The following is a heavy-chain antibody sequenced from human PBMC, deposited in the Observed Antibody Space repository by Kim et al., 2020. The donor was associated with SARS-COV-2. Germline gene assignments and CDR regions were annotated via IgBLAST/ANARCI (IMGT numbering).Heavy chain of an antibody. Sequence: GGSLRLSCAASGFTFDDYAMHWVRQAPGKGLEWVSGISWNSGSIGYADSVKGRFTISRDNAKNSLYLQMNSLRAEDTALYYCAKPAEACGGSGGSHISCVPFDYWGQGTLVTVSS. V-gene: IGHV3-9*01. CDR2: ISWNSGSI. CDR1: GFTFDDYA. J-gene: IGHJ4*02. D-gene: IGHD2-15*01. CDR3: AKPAEACGGSGGSHISCVPFDY.